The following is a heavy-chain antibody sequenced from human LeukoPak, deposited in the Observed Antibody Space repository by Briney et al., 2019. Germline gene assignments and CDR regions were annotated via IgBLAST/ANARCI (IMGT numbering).Heavy chain of an antibody. J-gene: IGHJ4*02. V-gene: IGHV4-4*07. CDR1: GGSISSYY. Sequence: SETLSLTCTVSGGSISSYYWSWIRQPAGKGLEWIGRIYTSGSTNYNPSLKSRVTMSVDTSKNQFSLKLSSVTAADTAVYYCARARYSSSSRYYFDYWGQGTLVTVSS. CDR2: IYTSGST. D-gene: IGHD6-6*01. CDR3: ARARYSSSSRYYFDY.